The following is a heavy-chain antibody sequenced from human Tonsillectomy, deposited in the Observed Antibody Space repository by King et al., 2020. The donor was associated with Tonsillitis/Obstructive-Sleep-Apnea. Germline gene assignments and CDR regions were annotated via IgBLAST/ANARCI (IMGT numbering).Heavy chain of an antibody. Sequence: QLVQSGAEVKKPWSSVKVSCKASGGTFSSYAISWVRQAPGQGLDWRGGIIPIFGTANYAQKFQGRVTITADESTSTAYMELSSLGSEDTAVYYCARGITGQLWTYYFDYWGQGTLVTVSS. CDR2: IIPIFGTA. D-gene: IGHD5-18*01. CDR1: GGTFSSYA. J-gene: IGHJ4*02. V-gene: IGHV1-69*01. CDR3: ARGITGQLWTYYFDY.